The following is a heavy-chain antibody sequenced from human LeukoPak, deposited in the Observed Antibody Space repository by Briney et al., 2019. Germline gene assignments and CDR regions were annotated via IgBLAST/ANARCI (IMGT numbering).Heavy chain of an antibody. CDR2: IYHSGST. CDR3: ARTPLAYYYYYMDV. J-gene: IGHJ6*03. CDR1: GSSISSGYY. Sequence: PSETLSLTCAVSGSSISSGYYWGWIRQPPGKGLEWIGSIYHSGSTYYNPSLKSRVTILVDTSKNQFSLKLSSVAAADTAVYYCARTPLAYYYYYMDVWGKGTSVTVSS. V-gene: IGHV4-38-2*01.